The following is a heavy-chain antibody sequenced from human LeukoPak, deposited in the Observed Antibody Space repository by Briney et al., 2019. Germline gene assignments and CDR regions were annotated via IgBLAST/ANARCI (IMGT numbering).Heavy chain of an antibody. CDR3: GKTDIYFNPIDY. D-gene: IGHD3-9*01. Sequence: KASETLSLTCAVSGVSISSSEWWIWVRQPPGQGLEWIGEIHRAGRTRYNPSLKSRVTMSMDYSKNQFSLNVSSVTAADTAIYYCGKTDIYFNPIDYGGPGSLVTVSS. CDR2: IHRAGRT. CDR1: GVSISSSEW. V-gene: IGHV4-4*02. J-gene: IGHJ4*02.